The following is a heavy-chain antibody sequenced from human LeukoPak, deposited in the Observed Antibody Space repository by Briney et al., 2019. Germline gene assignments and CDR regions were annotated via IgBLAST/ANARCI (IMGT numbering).Heavy chain of an antibody. J-gene: IGHJ6*02. Sequence: SETLSLTCAVYGGSFSGYYWSWIRQPPGKGLEWIGEINHSGSTNYNPSLKSRVTISVDTSKNQSSLKVSSVTVADTAVYYCARGVGDYENTDYYYYGMDVWGQGTTVTVSS. CDR1: GGSFSGYY. D-gene: IGHD4-17*01. CDR3: ARGVGDYENTDYYYYGMDV. CDR2: INHSGST. V-gene: IGHV4-34*01.